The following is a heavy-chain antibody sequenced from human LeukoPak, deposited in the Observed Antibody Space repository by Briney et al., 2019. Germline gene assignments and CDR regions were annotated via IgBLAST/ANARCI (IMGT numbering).Heavy chain of an antibody. D-gene: IGHD3-22*01. CDR1: GGSISSYY. J-gene: IGHJ3*02. V-gene: IGHV4-59*08. Sequence: PSETLSLTCTISGGSISSYYWSWIRQPPGKGLEWLGYIYSSGSANYNPSLNSRATISVDTSKNQFSLKLRSVTAADTAVYYCARHQEGYYYDSSGYPDAFDIWGQGTMVTVSS. CDR2: IYSSGSA. CDR3: ARHQEGYYYDSSGYPDAFDI.